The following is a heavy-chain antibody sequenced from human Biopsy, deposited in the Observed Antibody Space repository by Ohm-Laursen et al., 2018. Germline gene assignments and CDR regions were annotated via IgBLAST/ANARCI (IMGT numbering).Heavy chain of an antibody. V-gene: IGHV1-69*06. D-gene: IGHD4-17*01. J-gene: IGHJ6*02. CDR3: ATRVTPVTTLHYYAMDV. CDR2: VMPIFGTA. CDR1: GVTFNSYA. Sequence: GASVKVSCKTSGVTFNSYAISWVRQAPGQGLEWMGGVMPIFGTANYAQKFQGRVTITADKSTSTAHLDLSSLRSEDTAVYYCATRVTPVTTLHYYAMDVWGQGTTVTVSS.